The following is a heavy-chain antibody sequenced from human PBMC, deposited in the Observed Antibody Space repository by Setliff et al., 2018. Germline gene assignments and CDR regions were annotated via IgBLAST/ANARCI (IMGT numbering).Heavy chain of an antibody. V-gene: IGHV1-69*13. D-gene: IGHD3-16*01. CDR2: FIPILGAT. Sequence: SVKVSCKSSGGTFSSSGITWVRQAPGQGLQWLGKFIPILGATNYAQNFQGRVTITADESTSTGYMELRSLRSDDTAVYYCARELRSPYWHLDSWGQGTQVTVSS. J-gene: IGHJ5*01. CDR3: ARELRSPYWHLDS. CDR1: GGTFSSSG.